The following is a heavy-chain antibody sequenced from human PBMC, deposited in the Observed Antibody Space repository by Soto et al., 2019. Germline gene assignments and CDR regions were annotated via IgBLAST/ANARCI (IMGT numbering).Heavy chain of an antibody. CDR1: GYSFTSYG. Sequence: VTSVKVSCEASGYSFTSYGISWVRQAPGQGLEWMGWISAYNGNTNYAQKLQGRVTMTTDTSTSTAYMELRSLRSDDTAVYYCARDQGGSFYYWGQGTLVTVSS. CDR3: ARDQGGSFYY. J-gene: IGHJ4*02. V-gene: IGHV1-18*01. D-gene: IGHD1-26*01. CDR2: ISAYNGNT.